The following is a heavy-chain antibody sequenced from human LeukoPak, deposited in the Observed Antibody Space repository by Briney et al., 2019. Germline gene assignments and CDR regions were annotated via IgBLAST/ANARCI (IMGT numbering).Heavy chain of an antibody. D-gene: IGHD6-13*01. CDR1: GYTFTSYG. Sequence: ASVKVSCKSSGYTFTSYGISWARPAPGQGLEWMGWISAYNGNTNYAQKVQGRVTMTTDTSTSTAYMELRSLRSDDTAVYYCARDVGIAAAAPGDWGQGTLVTVSS. CDR3: ARDVGIAAAAPGD. CDR2: ISAYNGNT. V-gene: IGHV1-18*01. J-gene: IGHJ4*02.